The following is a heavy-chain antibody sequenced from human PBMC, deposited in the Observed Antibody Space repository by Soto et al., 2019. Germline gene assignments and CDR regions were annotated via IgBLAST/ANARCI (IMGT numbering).Heavy chain of an antibody. D-gene: IGHD3-16*01. CDR3: ARWDRGISGGEYFQN. CDR2: IDPSDSYA. J-gene: IGHJ1*01. V-gene: IGHV5-10-1*01. CDR1: GYIFTNYW. Sequence: PGESLKISCKGSGYIFTNYWIIWVRQMPGKGLEWMGRIDPSDSYANYSPSFQGHVTISADKSITTAYLQWSSLKASDTAMYYCARWDRGISGGEYFQNWGQGTLVTVSS.